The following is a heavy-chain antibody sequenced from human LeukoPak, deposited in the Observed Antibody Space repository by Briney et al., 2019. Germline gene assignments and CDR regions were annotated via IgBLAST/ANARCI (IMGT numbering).Heavy chain of an antibody. Sequence: PGGSLRLSCAASGFTFSSYWMHWVRQAPGKGLEWVAYISSGSSTIYYADSVKGRFTISRDDAKNSLYLQMNSLRAEDTAVYYCAREFVGYCSSTSCFQNRFDPWGQGTLVTVSS. CDR2: ISSGSSTI. D-gene: IGHD2-2*01. J-gene: IGHJ5*02. V-gene: IGHV3-48*04. CDR1: GFTFSSYW. CDR3: AREFVGYCSSTSCFQNRFDP.